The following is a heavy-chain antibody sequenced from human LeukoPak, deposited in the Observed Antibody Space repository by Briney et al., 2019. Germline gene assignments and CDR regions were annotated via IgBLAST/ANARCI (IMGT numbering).Heavy chain of an antibody. V-gene: IGHV3-21*01. CDR2: ISSSSSYI. J-gene: IGHJ4*02. CDR1: GFTFSSYS. Sequence: GGSLRLSCAASGFTFSSYSMNWVRQAPGKGLEWVSSISSSSSYIYYADSVKGRFTISRDNAKNSLYLQMNRLRAEDTAVYYCARDFPNAPRASPFDYWGQGTLVTVSS. CDR3: ARDFPNAPRASPFDY. D-gene: IGHD2-2*01.